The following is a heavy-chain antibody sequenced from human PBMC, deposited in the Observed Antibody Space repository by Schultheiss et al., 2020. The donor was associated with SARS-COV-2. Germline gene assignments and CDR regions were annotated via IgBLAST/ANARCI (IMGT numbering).Heavy chain of an antibody. Sequence: SVKVSCKASGYTFTSYGISWVRQAPGQGLEWMGWIIPIFGTANYAQKFQGRVTITADESTSTAYMELSSLRSDDTAVYYCARDTTTVTPAYNWFDPWGQGTLITVAS. CDR2: IIPIFGTA. CDR3: ARDTTTVTPAYNWFDP. J-gene: IGHJ5*02. CDR1: GYTFTSYG. D-gene: IGHD4-17*01. V-gene: IGHV1-69*13.